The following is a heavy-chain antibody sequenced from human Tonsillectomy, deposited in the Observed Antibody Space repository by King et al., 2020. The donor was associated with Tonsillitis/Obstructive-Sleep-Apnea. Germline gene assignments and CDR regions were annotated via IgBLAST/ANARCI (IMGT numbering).Heavy chain of an antibody. J-gene: IGHJ3*01. D-gene: IGHD5-12*01. V-gene: IGHV4-59*01. CDR3: AREGLRDAFDF. Sequence: QLQESGPGLVKPSETLSLTCTVSGGSISSFYWSWIRQPPGKGLECIGYIFYTGSTNYNPSLTSRVTISVDTSKNQFSLKLSSVTAADTAVYYCAREGLRDAFDFWGQGTMVTVSS. CDR2: IFYTGST. CDR1: GGSISSFY.